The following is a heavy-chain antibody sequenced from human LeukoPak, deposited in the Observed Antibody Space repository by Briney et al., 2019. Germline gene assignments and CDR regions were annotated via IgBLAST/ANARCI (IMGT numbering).Heavy chain of an antibody. D-gene: IGHD3-10*01. J-gene: IGHJ3*02. V-gene: IGHV3-48*02. CDR3: ARARGFDI. Sequence: PGGSLRLSCAASGFTVSTYGMNWVRQAPGKGLEWVSSISGSSTTIYYADSVKGRFTISRDNGKNSLYLQMNSLRDEDTAVYYCARARGFDIWGQGTMVTVSS. CDR2: ISGSSTTI. CDR1: GFTVSTYG.